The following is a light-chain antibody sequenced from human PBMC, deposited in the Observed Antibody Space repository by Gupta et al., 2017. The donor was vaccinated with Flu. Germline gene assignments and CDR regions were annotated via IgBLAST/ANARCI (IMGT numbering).Light chain of an antibody. V-gene: IGKV1-33*01. CDR1: QDISNY. CDR2: DAS. Sequence: VGDRVTITCQASQDISNYLNWYQQKPGKAPKLLIYDASNLETGVPSRFSGSGSGTDFTFTISSLQPEDIATYYCQQYDNLPIFGGGTKVEIK. CDR3: QQYDNLPI. J-gene: IGKJ4*01.